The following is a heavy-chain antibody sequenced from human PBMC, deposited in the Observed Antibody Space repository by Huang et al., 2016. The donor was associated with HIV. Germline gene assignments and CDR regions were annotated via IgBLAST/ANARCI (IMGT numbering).Heavy chain of an antibody. CDR3: AREGDNYGYTAD. J-gene: IGHJ4*02. V-gene: IGHV4-61*01. CDR2: IFYSGDT. Sequence: QVQLQESGPKVVKPSETLSLTCIVSGGSVSSGNSYWGWIRQPPGKGLELVGYIFYSGDTNYNPSIKSRVTISMYTANNQFSRELTSVTAADTAIYYCAREGDNYGYTADWGRGTLVTVSA. D-gene: IGHD3-16*01. CDR1: GGSVSSGNSY.